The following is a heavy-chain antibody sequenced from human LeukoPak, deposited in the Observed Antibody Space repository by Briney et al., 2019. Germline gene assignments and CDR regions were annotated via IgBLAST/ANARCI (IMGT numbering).Heavy chain of an antibody. CDR1: SYTFTRYG. CDR3: AKDLVYEAGDYYFES. V-gene: IGHV1-18*01. Sequence: GASVKVSCKASSYTFTRYGISWVRQAPGQGLEWMGWISGSNGNTNYAQKFLGRVTMTADTSTSTAYMELRSLTSDDTAVYYCAKDLVYEAGDYYFESWGQGTLVTVSS. CDR2: ISGSNGNT. D-gene: IGHD3-9*01. J-gene: IGHJ4*02.